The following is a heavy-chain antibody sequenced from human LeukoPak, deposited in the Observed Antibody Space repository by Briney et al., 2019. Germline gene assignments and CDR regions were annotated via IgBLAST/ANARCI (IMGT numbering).Heavy chain of an antibody. Sequence: SQTLSLTCTVSGGSISSGSYYWSWIRQPAGKGLEWIGRIYTSGSTNYNPSLKSRVTISVDTSRNQFSLKLSSVTAADTAVYYCAREGYYYVVDYWGQGTLVTVSS. D-gene: IGHD3-22*01. V-gene: IGHV4-61*02. CDR2: IYTSGST. CDR3: AREGYYYVVDY. CDR1: GGSISSGSYY. J-gene: IGHJ4*02.